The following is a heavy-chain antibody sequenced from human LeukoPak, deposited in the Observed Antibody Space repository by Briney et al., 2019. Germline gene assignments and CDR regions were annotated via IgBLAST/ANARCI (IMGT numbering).Heavy chain of an antibody. CDR2: IYYSGST. CDR3: ASGAVVGASSFDY. D-gene: IGHD1-26*01. CDR1: GGSITSSPYY. V-gene: IGHV4-39*07. Sequence: SETLSLTCTVSGGSITSSPYYWGWIRQPPGKGLEWIGSIYYSGSTYYNPSLKSRVTISVDTSKNQFSLKLSSVTAADTAVYYCASGAVVGASSFDYWGQGTLVTVSS. J-gene: IGHJ4*02.